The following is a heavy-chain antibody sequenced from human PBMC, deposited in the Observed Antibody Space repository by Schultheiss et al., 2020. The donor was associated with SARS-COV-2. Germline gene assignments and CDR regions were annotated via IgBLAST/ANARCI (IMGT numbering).Heavy chain of an antibody. Sequence: GGSLRLSCTASGFIFSDYRMNWVRQAPGKGLEWVSSISSSSSYIYYADSVKGRFTISRDNAKNSLYLQMNSLRAEDTAVYYCARDAVAGDFDYWGQGTLVTVSS. CDR3: ARDAVAGDFDY. D-gene: IGHD6-19*01. CDR1: GFIFSDYR. V-gene: IGHV3-21*01. J-gene: IGHJ4*02. CDR2: ISSSSSYI.